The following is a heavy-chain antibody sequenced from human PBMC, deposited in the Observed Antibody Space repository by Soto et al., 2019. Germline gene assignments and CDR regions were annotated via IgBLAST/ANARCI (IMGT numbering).Heavy chain of an antibody. CDR2: ITGSGGST. Sequence: EVQLLESGGGLVQHGGSLRLSCAASGFTFSSYAMSWVRQAPGKGLEWVSAITGSGGSTYYADSVKGRSTISRDNSLSTLYLQMTRRSADDTAVYYCAIVVSYYFDDSDSTVDYWVQGNLVTVS. D-gene: IGHD3-22*01. CDR1: GFTFSSYA. V-gene: IGHV3-23*01. CDR3: AIVVSYYFDDSDSTVDY. J-gene: IGHJ4*02.